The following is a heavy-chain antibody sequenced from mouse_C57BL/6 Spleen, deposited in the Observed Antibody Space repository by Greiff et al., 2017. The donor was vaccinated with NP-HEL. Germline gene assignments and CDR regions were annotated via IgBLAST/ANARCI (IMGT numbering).Heavy chain of an antibody. V-gene: IGHV1-15*01. CDR1: GYTFTDYE. Sequence: QVQLQQSGAELVRPGASVTLSCKASGYTFTDYEMHWVKQTPVHGLEWIGAIDPETGGTAYNQKFKGKAILTADKSSSTAYMERRSLTSEDSAVYYCTRSYYGSSRFAYWGQGTLVTVSA. J-gene: IGHJ3*01. D-gene: IGHD1-1*01. CDR3: TRSYYGSSRFAY. CDR2: IDPETGGT.